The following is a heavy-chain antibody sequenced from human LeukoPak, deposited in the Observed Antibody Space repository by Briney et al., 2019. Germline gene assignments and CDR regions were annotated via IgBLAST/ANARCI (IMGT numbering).Heavy chain of an antibody. V-gene: IGHV3-30-3*01. CDR2: ISYDGSNK. D-gene: IGHD3-10*01. Sequence: GGSLRLSCAASGFTFSSYAMHWVRQAPGKGLEWVAVISYDGSNKYYADSVKGRFTISRDNSKNTLYLRMNSLRAEDTAVYYCARGYSYGSGSFPYFDYWGQGTLVTVSS. CDR3: ARGYSYGSGSFPYFDY. J-gene: IGHJ4*02. CDR1: GFTFSSYA.